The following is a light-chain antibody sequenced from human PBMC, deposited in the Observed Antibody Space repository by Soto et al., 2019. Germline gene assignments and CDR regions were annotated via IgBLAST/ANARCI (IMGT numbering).Light chain of an antibody. V-gene: IGKV3-20*01. J-gene: IGKJ1*01. Sequence: EIVLTQSPGTLSLSPGERATLSCRASQSFRFNYLAWYRQKPGQAPRLLIYGASTRATGIPDRFSGSGSGTDFTLTISRLEPEDFAVYYCQHYLSAPWTFGQGTRGEI. CDR1: QSFRFNY. CDR3: QHYLSAPWT. CDR2: GAS.